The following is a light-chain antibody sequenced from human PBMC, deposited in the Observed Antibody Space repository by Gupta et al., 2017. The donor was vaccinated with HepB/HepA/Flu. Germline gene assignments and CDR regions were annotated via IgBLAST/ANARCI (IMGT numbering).Light chain of an antibody. CDR1: NIGTKK. CDR3: QVWDTNTVV. V-gene: IGLV3-9*01. CDR2: RND. Sequence: SYEVTQPLSVSVALGQTASITCGGDNIGTKKVHWYQQKSGQAPVVVVYRNDNRPSGIPERLSGSNSGNTATLTISRAQARDEADYYCQVWDTNTVVFGGGTKVTVL. J-gene: IGLJ2*01.